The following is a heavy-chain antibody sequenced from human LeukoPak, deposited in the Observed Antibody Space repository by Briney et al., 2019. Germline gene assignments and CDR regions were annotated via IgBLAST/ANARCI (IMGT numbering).Heavy chain of an antibody. CDR2: MNPNRGNT. D-gene: IGHD6-19*01. CDR1: GYTFTSYD. J-gene: IGHJ6*02. CDR3: ARGSGWYPADYGYYYYYYGMDV. V-gene: IGHV1-8*01. Sequence: ASLKVSCTTSGYTFTSYDINWVRHATVQGLEWMGWMNPNRGNTGYAQKFQGRVTMTRNTSLSTAYMELSSLRSEDTAVYYCARGSGWYPADYGYYYYYYGMDVWGQGTTVTVSS.